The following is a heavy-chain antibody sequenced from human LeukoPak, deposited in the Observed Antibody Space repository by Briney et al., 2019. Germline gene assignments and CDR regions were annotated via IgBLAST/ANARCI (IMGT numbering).Heavy chain of an antibody. CDR2: IYRGGGT. D-gene: IGHD3-16*01. Sequence: PGGSLRLSCAASGFTVTGSYTTWVRQAPGKGLEWVSIIYRGGGTSYANSVRGRFTVSRDNSKNTLYLQMNSLRAEDTAVYYCARGASPDVWGKGTTVTVSS. J-gene: IGHJ6*04. CDR1: GFTVTGSY. V-gene: IGHV3-53*01. CDR3: ARGASPDV.